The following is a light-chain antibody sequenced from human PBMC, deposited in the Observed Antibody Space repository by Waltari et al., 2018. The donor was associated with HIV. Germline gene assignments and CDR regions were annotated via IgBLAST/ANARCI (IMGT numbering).Light chain of an antibody. CDR3: QHYNNWPLA. CDR1: QTVNHR. J-gene: IGKJ1*01. V-gene: IGKV3-15*01. CDR2: DAS. Sequence: ERVMTQSPVTLSVSPGERATLSCRASQTVNHRLAWYQQKPGQAPRLLIYDASTRATGIPASLSGSGSGTEFTLTISSLQSEDFAVYYCQHYNNWPLAFGQGTKVEIK.